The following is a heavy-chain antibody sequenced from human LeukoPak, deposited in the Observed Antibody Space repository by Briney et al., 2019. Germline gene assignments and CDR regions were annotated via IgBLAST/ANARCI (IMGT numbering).Heavy chain of an antibody. V-gene: IGHV3-48*01. CDR1: GFTFSSYS. CDR3: ARATVVKAPDY. Sequence: GGSLRLSCAASGFTFSSYSMNWVRQAPGKGLEWVSYISSSSSTIYYADSVKGRFTISRDNAKNSLYLHMNSLRAEDTAVYYCARATVVKAPDYWGQGTLVTVSS. D-gene: IGHD4-23*01. J-gene: IGHJ4*02. CDR2: ISSSSSTI.